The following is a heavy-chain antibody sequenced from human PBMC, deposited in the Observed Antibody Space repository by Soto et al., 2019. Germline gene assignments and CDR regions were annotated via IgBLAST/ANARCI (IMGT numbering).Heavy chain of an antibody. V-gene: IGHV1-2*04. CDR2: INPNSGGT. CDR3: ARSETVLYYYYGMDV. D-gene: IGHD1-1*01. Sequence: VASVKVSCKASGYTFTGYYMRWVRQAPGQGLEWMGWINPNSGGTNHAQKFQGWVTMTRDTSISTAYMELSRLRSDDTAVYYCARSETVLYYYYGMDVWGQGTTVTVSS. CDR1: GYTFTGYY. J-gene: IGHJ6*02.